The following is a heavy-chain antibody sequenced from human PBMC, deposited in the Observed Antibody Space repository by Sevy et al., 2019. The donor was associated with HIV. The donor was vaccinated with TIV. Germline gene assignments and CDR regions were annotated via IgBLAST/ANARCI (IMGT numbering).Heavy chain of an antibody. CDR3: ARATPGVTSTSGAFDP. J-gene: IGHJ5*02. CDR1: GGSISSGTYY. D-gene: IGHD7-27*01. CDR2: IYTSGSS. V-gene: IGHV4-61*02. Sequence: TLSLTCTVSGGSISSGTYYWNWIRQPAGKGLEWIGRIYTSGSSDYSPSLKSRVTMSIDTSKNQFYLKLGPLTAADTAVYYCARATPGVTSTSGAFDPWGQGTLVTVSS.